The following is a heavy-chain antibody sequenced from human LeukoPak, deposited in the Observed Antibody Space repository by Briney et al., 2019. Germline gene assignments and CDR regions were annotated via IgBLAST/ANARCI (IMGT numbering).Heavy chain of an antibody. Sequence: ASVKVSCKASGYTFTSYGISWVRQAPGQGLEWMGWISAYNGNTNHAQKLQGRVTMTTDISTSTAYMELRSLRSDDTAVYYCARYGFWSGFIPTKFDYWGQGTLVTVSS. J-gene: IGHJ4*02. CDR3: ARYGFWSGFIPTKFDY. CDR2: ISAYNGNT. D-gene: IGHD3-3*01. V-gene: IGHV1-18*01. CDR1: GYTFTSYG.